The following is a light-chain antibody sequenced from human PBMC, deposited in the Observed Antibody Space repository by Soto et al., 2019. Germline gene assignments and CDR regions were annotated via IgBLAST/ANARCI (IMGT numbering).Light chain of an antibody. CDR3: LQYVISPWT. J-gene: IGKJ1*01. CDR2: GAS. Sequence: EIVVTQSPGTLSLSPGEIATLSCRASQNVRSNYLAWYQQKPGQAPRLLIYGASNRATGIPDRFSGSGSGTDFTLTISRLEPEDSAVYYCLQYVISPWTFGQGTKVEIK. V-gene: IGKV3-20*01. CDR1: QNVRSNY.